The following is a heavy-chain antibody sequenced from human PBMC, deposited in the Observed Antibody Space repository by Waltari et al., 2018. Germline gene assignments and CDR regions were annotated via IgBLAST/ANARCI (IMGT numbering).Heavy chain of an antibody. V-gene: IGHV4-4*09. CDR2: IYTSGST. J-gene: IGHJ4*02. Sequence: QVQLQESGPGLVKPSETLSLTCTGSGGSISSYYWSWIRQPPGKGREGIGYIYTSGSTNYNPSLKSRVTISVDTSKNQFSLKLSSVTAADTAVYYCARDRGGYYSYWGQGTLVTVSS. CDR3: ARDRGGYYSY. CDR1: GGSISSYY. D-gene: IGHD3-22*01.